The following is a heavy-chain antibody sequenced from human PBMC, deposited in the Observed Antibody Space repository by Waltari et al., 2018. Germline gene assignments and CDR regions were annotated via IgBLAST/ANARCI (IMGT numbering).Heavy chain of an antibody. D-gene: IGHD2-15*01. Sequence: QVQLVQSGAEAKKPGSSVKVSCSASGRTFSSYALSWVLQAPGPTLRWLGGIIPIFGTANYAQKCQGRVTITADESTSTAYMELSSLRSEDTAVYYCARDYGGSTFDYWGQGTLVTVSS. V-gene: IGHV1-69*12. J-gene: IGHJ4*02. CDR1: GRTFSSYA. CDR3: ARDYGGSTFDY. CDR2: IIPIFGTA.